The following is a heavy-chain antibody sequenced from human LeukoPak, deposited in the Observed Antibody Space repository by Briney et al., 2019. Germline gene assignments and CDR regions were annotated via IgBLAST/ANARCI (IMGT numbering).Heavy chain of an antibody. CDR2: MNPNSGNT. V-gene: IGHV1-8*01. CDR1: GYTFTSYD. J-gene: IGHJ6*02. CDR3: ARDLASSRHRYYYYGMDV. Sequence: GASVKVSCKASGYTFTSYDINWVRQATGQGLEWMGWMNPNSGNTGYAQKFQGRVTMTRNTSISTAYMELSSLRSEDTAVYYCARDLASSRHRYYYYGMDVWGQGTTVTVSS.